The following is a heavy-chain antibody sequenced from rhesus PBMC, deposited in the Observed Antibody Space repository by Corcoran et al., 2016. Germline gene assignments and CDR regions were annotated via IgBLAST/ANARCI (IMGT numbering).Heavy chain of an antibody. V-gene: IGHV4-80*01. D-gene: IGHD3-28*01. CDR1: GASISSYW. CDR2: SNGKRGGT. CDR3: ARDNGGDSGFDV. J-gene: IGHJ5-1*01. Sequence: QVQLQESGPGLVKPSETLSLTCAVSGASISSYWCNWIRQPPGKGLEGIGESNGKRGGTNDTPTLKSRVTISKDASKNQFSLKLSSVTAADTAVYYCARDNGGDSGFDVWGPGVLVTVSS.